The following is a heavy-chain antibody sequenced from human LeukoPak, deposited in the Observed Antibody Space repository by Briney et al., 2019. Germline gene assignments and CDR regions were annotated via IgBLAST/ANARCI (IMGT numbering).Heavy chain of an antibody. D-gene: IGHD2-21*02. CDR2: ISGSGGST. CDR3: TKEEAYCGGDCRDY. V-gene: IGHV3-23*01. J-gene: IGHJ4*02. CDR1: GFTFSSYA. Sequence: GGSLRLSCAASGFTFSSYAMSWVRQAPGKGLEWVSAISGSGGSTYYTDSVKGRFTISRDNSKNTLYLQMNSLRAEDTAVYYCTKEEAYCGGDCRDYWGQGTLVTVSS.